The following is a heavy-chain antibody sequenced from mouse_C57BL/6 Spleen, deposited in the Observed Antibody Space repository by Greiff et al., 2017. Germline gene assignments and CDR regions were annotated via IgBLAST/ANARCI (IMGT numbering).Heavy chain of an antibody. CDR1: GYTFTSYW. J-gene: IGHJ2*01. CDR3: ARSRGVTSFDY. Sequence: QVQLQQPGAELVKPGASVKLSCKASGYTFTSYWMQWVKQRPGQGLEWIGEIDPSDSYTNYNQKFKGKATFTVDTSSSTAYMQLSSLTSEDSAVXYCARSRGVTSFDYWGQGTTLTVSS. V-gene: IGHV1-50*01. D-gene: IGHD2-1*01. CDR2: IDPSDSYT.